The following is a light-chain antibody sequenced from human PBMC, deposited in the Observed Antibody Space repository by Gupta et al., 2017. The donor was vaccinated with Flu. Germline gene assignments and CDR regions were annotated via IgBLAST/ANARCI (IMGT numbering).Light chain of an antibody. CDR2: DAS. J-gene: IGKJ2*01. CDR1: QSVSRN. Sequence: TVMTQSPATLSLSLGERATLACRASQSVSRNLDWSQQKPCQAPSLLIYDASTSDTGITARFRGVGSGTELNLAISSGQLEEFAVYSSQQYNNWPPVGFGQGTKLEIK. CDR3: QQYNNWPPVG. V-gene: IGKV3-15*01.